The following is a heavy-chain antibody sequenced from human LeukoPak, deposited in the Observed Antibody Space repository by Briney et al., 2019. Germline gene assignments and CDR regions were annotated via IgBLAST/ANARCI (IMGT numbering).Heavy chain of an antibody. CDR3: AREEGIAAAGALEY. D-gene: IGHD6-13*01. V-gene: IGHV4-59*01. CDR1: IDSITSYY. J-gene: IGHJ4*02. CDR2: IYHSGNT. Sequence: SETLSLTCSVPIDSITSYYWSWIRQPPGKGLEWIGFIYHSGNTNYNPPLATRVTMSVDTSKTQITLRLSSVTAADTAVYYCAREEGIAAAGALEYWGQGILVTVSS.